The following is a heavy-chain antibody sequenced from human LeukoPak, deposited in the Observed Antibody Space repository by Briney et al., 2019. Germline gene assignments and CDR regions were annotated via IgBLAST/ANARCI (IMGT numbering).Heavy chain of an antibody. Sequence: GGSLRLSCAASGLTFSRYSMNWVRQAPGKGLEWVSSISSSSSYIYYADSVKGRFTISRDNAKNSLYLQMSSLRAEDTAVYYCARMGGNSIDYWGQGTLVTVSS. CDR2: ISSSSSYI. CDR1: GLTFSRYS. J-gene: IGHJ4*02. CDR3: ARMGGNSIDY. D-gene: IGHD4-23*01. V-gene: IGHV3-21*01.